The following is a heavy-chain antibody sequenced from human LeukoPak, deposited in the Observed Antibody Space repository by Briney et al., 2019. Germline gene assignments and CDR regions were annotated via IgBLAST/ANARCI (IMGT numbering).Heavy chain of an antibody. CDR2: INHSGST. Sequence: SETLSLTCTVSGGSISSYYMSWIRQPPGKGLEWIGEINHSGSTNYNPSLKSRVTISVDTSKNQFSLKLSSVTAADTAVYYCAREGLYSSGWTPLDYWGQGTLVTVSS. J-gene: IGHJ4*02. D-gene: IGHD6-19*01. CDR1: GGSISSYY. V-gene: IGHV4-34*01. CDR3: AREGLYSSGWTPLDY.